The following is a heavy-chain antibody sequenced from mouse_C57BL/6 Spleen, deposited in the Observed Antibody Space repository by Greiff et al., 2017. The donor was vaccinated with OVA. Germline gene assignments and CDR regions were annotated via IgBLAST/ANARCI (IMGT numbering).Heavy chain of an antibody. CDR3: ARRALYGNYLYAMDY. CDR1: GFSLSTSGMG. J-gene: IGHJ4*01. CDR2: IYWDDDK. D-gene: IGHD2-1*01. Sequence: QVTLKESGPGILQSSQTLSLTCSFSGFSLSTSGMGVSWIRQPSGKGLEWLAHIYWDDDKRYNPSLKSRLTISKDTSRNQVFLKITSVDTADTATYYCARRALYGNYLYAMDYWGQGTSVTVSS. V-gene: IGHV8-12*01.